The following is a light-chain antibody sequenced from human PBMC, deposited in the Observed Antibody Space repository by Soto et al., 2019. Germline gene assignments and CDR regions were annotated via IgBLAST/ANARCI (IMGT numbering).Light chain of an antibody. CDR2: SDN. V-gene: IGLV1-44*01. CDR3: AAWDDSLNGPL. Sequence: QAVVTQPPSASGTPGQTVAISCSGSSSNIGSNTVNWYQQFPGTAPKLLIFSDNLRPSGVPDRFSASKSGTSASLAISGLQSADEAVYYCAAWDDSLNGPLFGGGTKVTVL. J-gene: IGLJ2*01. CDR1: SSNIGSNT.